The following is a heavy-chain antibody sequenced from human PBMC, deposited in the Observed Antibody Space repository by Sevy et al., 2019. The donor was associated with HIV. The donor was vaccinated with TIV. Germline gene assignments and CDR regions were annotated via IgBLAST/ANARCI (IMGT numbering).Heavy chain of an antibody. D-gene: IGHD3-16*01. V-gene: IGHV3-33*01. CDR2: IWYDGSNK. CDR3: ARSYVSSPHGWFDP. J-gene: IGHJ5*02. Sequence: GGSLRLSCAASGFTFSSYGMHWVRQAPGKGLEWVAVIWYDGSNKYYADSVKGRFTISRDNSKNTLYLQMNSLRAEDTAVYYCARSYVSSPHGWFDPWGQGTLVTVSS. CDR1: GFTFSSYG.